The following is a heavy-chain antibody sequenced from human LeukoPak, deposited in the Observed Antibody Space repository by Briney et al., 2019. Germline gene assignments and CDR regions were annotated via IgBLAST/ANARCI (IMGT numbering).Heavy chain of an antibody. Sequence: PSETLSLTCTVSGGSISSYYWSWIRQPPGKGLEWIGEINHSGSTNYNPSLKSRVTISVDTSKNQFSLKLSSVTAADTAVYYCARQTYYYGSGSYLGYWGQGTLVTVSS. CDR3: ARQTYYYGSGSYLGY. D-gene: IGHD3-10*01. J-gene: IGHJ4*02. V-gene: IGHV4-34*01. CDR1: GGSISSYY. CDR2: INHSGST.